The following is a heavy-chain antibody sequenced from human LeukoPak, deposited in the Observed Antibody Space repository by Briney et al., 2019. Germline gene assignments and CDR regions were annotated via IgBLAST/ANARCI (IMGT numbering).Heavy chain of an antibody. V-gene: IGHV3-23*01. Sequence: GGSLRLSCAASGFTFSSYAMNWVRQAPGKGLEWVSAISNSGGSTYYADSVKGRFTISRDNSKNTLYLQMNSLRAEDTATYYCAKDQYGDSFDYWGQGTLVTVSS. D-gene: IGHD4-17*01. CDR3: AKDQYGDSFDY. CDR1: GFTFSSYA. J-gene: IGHJ4*02. CDR2: ISNSGGST.